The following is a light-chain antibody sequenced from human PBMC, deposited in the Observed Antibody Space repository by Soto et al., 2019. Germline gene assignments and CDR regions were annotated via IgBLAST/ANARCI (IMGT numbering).Light chain of an antibody. J-gene: IGLJ1*01. V-gene: IGLV2-23*01. CDR1: SSDVGSYNL. CDR2: EGS. Sequence: QSALTQPASVSGSPGQSITISCTGTSSDVGSYNLVSWYQQHPGKAPKLMIYEGSKRPSGVSNRFSGSKSGNTASLTISGLPAEDEADYFRCSYAGSSTRGYGFGTGTKLTVL. CDR3: CSYAGSSTRGYG.